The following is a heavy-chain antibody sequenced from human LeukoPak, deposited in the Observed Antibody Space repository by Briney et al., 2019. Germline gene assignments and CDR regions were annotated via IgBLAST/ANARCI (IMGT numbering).Heavy chain of an antibody. CDR3: ARRGYSSGSNWFDP. CDR1: GGSINSYY. J-gene: IGHJ5*02. D-gene: IGHD6-19*01. Sequence: SETLSLTCTVSGGSINSYYWSWIRQPPGKGLEWIGYIYYIGSTNYNPSLRGRATISVDTSNNQFYLKLSSVTAADTAVYYCARRGYSSGSNWFDPWGQGTLVIVFS. V-gene: IGHV4-59*08. CDR2: IYYIGST.